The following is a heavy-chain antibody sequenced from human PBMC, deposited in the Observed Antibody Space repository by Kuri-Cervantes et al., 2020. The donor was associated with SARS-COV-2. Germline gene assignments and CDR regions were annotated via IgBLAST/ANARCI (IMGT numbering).Heavy chain of an antibody. J-gene: IGHJ4*02. V-gene: IGHV3-23*01. CDR3: ARDIGYCSGTSCYTRLDS. D-gene: IGHD2-2*02. CDR1: GFTFSSYA. CDR2: ISGSGGST. Sequence: LSLTCAASGFTFSSYAMSWVRQAPGKGLEWVSAISGSGGSTYYADSVRGRFTISRDNARNSLYLQMNSLRAEDTAVYYCARDIGYCSGTSCYTRLDSWGQGTLVTVSS.